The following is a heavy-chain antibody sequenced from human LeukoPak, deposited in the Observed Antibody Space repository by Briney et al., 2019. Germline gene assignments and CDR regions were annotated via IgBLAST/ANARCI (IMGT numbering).Heavy chain of an antibody. Sequence: TLSLSCTVSGGSISSGSYYWSWIRQPAGKGLEWIGRIYTSGSTNYNPSLKSRVTISVDTSKNQFSLKLSSVTAADTAVYYCARAAGYSYGPDYWGQGTLVTVSS. J-gene: IGHJ4*02. D-gene: IGHD5-18*01. CDR1: GGSISSGSYY. CDR3: ARAAGYSYGPDY. V-gene: IGHV4-61*02. CDR2: IYTSGST.